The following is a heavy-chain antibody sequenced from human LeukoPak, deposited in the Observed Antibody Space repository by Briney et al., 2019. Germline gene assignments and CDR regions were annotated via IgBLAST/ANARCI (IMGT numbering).Heavy chain of an antibody. J-gene: IGHJ6*04. Sequence: EASVKVSCKASGGTFSSYAISWVRQAPGQGLEWMGGIIPIFGTANYAQKFQGRVTITADESTSTAYMELSSLRSEDTAMYYCARDCPFGPYFRYCSRGYYGMDVWGKGTTVTVSS. V-gene: IGHV1-69*13. CDR3: ARDCPFGPYFRYCSRGYYGMDV. CDR2: IIPIFGTA. CDR1: GGTFSSYA. D-gene: IGHD2-2*01.